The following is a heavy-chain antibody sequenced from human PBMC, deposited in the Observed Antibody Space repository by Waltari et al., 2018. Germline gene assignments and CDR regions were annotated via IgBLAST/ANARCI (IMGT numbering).Heavy chain of an antibody. CDR3: ARLPYTAMVDY. D-gene: IGHD5-18*01. Sequence: QVQLQQWGAGLLKPSETLSLTCAVYGGSFSGYYWSWIRQPPGKGLEWIGEINHSAMTNYNPSFKGRITISVDTSKSQFSLKLSSVTAAVTAVYYGARLPYTAMVDYWGQGTLVTVSS. J-gene: IGHJ4*02. CDR1: GGSFSGYY. CDR2: INHSAMT. V-gene: IGHV4-34*01.